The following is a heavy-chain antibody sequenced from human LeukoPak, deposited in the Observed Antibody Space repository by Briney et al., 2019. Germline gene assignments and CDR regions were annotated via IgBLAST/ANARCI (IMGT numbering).Heavy chain of an antibody. J-gene: IGHJ4*02. Sequence: SGTLSLTCAVYGGSFSAYYWSWIRQPPGKGLEWIGEINHSGSTNYNPSLKSRVTISVDTSKNQFSLKLTSVTAADTAVYYCARVQGWSYGPDFDYWGQGTLVTVSS. CDR1: GGSFSAYY. CDR3: ARVQGWSYGPDFDY. CDR2: INHSGST. V-gene: IGHV4-34*01. D-gene: IGHD1-26*01.